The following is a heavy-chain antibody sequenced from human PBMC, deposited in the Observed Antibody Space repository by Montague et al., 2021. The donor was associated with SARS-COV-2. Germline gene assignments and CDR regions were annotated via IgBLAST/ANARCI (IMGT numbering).Heavy chain of an antibody. J-gene: IGHJ4*02. Sequence: SETLSLTCTASGGSVNSTNWCSWVRQPPGKGLEWIAEVYRTGGTILNPPFRSRVTLSLDRYKNLFSLKLNSVTAADTAVYDCARIGGWSGGFWGQGTMVTVSS. CDR2: VYRTGGT. CDR1: GGSVNSTNW. D-gene: IGHD2-8*02. V-gene: IGHV4-4*02. CDR3: ARIGGWSGGF.